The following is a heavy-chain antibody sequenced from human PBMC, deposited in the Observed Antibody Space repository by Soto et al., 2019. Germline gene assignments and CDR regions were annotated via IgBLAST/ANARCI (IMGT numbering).Heavy chain of an antibody. CDR1: GFTFSNYA. Sequence: QVQLVESGGGVVQPGRSLRLSCAASGFTFSNYAMHWVRQAPGKGLEWVAIISYDGNNKYNADSVKGRFTISRDNSKNTLYLQMNSLRAEDTAAYYCARDRVCSSATCGEFDYYYYYGMDVWGQGTTVTVSS. D-gene: IGHD3-16*01. V-gene: IGHV3-30*04. CDR2: ISYDGNNK. CDR3: ARDRVCSSATCGEFDYYYYYGMDV. J-gene: IGHJ6*02.